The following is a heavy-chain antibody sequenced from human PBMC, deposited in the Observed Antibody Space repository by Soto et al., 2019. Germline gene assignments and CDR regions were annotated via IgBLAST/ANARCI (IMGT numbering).Heavy chain of an antibody. CDR3: ARGNSGYDSCNDY. CDR1: GFTFRIYG. Sequence: GGSLRLSCAASGFTFRIYGMHWVRQAPGKGLEWVAIIWYDGSNQYYADSVKGRFTISRDNSKNTLYLEMNSLRVEDTAIYYCARGNSGYDSCNDYSGKGTPVTVSS. D-gene: IGHD5-12*01. V-gene: IGHV3-33*01. CDR2: IWYDGSNQ. J-gene: IGHJ4*02.